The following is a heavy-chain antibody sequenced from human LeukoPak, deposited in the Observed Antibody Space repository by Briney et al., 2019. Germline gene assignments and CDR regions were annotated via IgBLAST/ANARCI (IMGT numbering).Heavy chain of an antibody. J-gene: IGHJ5*02. Sequence: GGSLRLSCAASGFTFSSYRMSWVRQAPGKGLEWVANIKQDGSEKYYVDSVKGRFTISRDNAKNSLYLQMNSLRAEDTAVYYCARDISIWSGYYTMGGNWFDPWGQGTLVTVSS. D-gene: IGHD3-3*01. CDR3: ARDISIWSGYYTMGGNWFDP. V-gene: IGHV3-7*01. CDR2: IKQDGSEK. CDR1: GFTFSSYR.